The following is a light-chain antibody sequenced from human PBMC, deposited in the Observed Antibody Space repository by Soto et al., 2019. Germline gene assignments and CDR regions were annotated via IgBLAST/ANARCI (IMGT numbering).Light chain of an antibody. Sequence: QSVLTQPPSASGTPGQRVTISCSGSTSNIEENSVTWYQRLPGTAPKVLIYDDYQRPSGVPDRFSGSKSGTSASLAISDLQSEDEGDHYCTAWDDSLNAWLFGGGTKVTVL. CDR2: DDY. CDR3: TAWDDSLNAWL. CDR1: TSNIEENS. J-gene: IGLJ3*02. V-gene: IGLV1-44*01.